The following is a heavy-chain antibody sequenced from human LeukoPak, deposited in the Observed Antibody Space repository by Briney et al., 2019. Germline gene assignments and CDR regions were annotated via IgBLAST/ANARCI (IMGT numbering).Heavy chain of an antibody. CDR1: GYTFTSYD. CDR2: TNPNSGNT. CDR3: ARVYVAVAAMGY. V-gene: IGHV1-8*01. D-gene: IGHD6-19*01. Sequence: ASVKVSCKASGYTFTSYDINWVRQATGQGLEWMGWTNPNSGNTGYAQKFQGRVTMTRNTSISTAYMELSSLRSEDTAVYYCARVYVAVAAMGYWGQGTLVTGSS. J-gene: IGHJ4*02.